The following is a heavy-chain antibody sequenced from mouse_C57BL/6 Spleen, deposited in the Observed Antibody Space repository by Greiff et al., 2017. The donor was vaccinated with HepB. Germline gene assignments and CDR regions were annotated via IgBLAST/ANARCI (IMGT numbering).Heavy chain of an antibody. J-gene: IGHJ2*01. CDR3: ARDDGYYVGY. D-gene: IGHD2-3*01. CDR2: INPNNGGT. CDR1: GYTFTDYY. Sequence: EVQLQQSGPGLVKPGASVKISCKASGYTFTDYYMNWVKQSHGKSLEWIGDINPNNGGTSYNQKFKGKATLTVDKSSSTAYMELRSLTSEDSAVYYCARDDGYYVGYWGQGTTLTVSS. V-gene: IGHV1-26*01.